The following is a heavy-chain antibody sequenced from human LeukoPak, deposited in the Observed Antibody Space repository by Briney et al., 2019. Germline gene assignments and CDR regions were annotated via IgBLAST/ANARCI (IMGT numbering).Heavy chain of an antibody. Sequence: ASETLSLTCAVYGGSFSGYYWGWIRQPPGKGLEWIGEINHSGSTNYNPSLKSRVTISVDTSKNQFSLKLSSVTAADTAVYYCARGRHSGSYYHRHYYGMDVWGQGTTVTVSS. CDR1: GGSFSGYY. CDR3: ARGRHSGSYYHRHYYGMDV. V-gene: IGHV4-34*01. CDR2: INHSGST. D-gene: IGHD1-26*01. J-gene: IGHJ6*02.